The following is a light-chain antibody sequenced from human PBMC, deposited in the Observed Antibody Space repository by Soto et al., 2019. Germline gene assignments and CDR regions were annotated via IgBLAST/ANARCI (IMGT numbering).Light chain of an antibody. J-gene: IGKJ1*01. CDR3: QQYGSSPPTWT. CDR1: QSVSSTY. CDR2: GAS. V-gene: IGKV3-20*01. Sequence: EIVLMQSPGTLSLSPGERATLSCRASQSVSSTYLAWYQQKPGQAPRLLIYGASSRATGIPDRFSGSGSGTDFTLTISRLEPEDFAVYYCQQYGSSPPTWTFGQGTKLEIK.